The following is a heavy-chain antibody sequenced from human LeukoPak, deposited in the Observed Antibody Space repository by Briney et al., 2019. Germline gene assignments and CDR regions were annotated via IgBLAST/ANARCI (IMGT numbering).Heavy chain of an antibody. V-gene: IGHV4-59*01. CDR1: GGSISTYY. CDR3: ARGVVAAAGRTFDF. D-gene: IGHD6-13*01. CDR2: IYNSGST. Sequence: SETLSLTCTVSGGSISTYYWSWIRQPPGKGLEWIGYIYNSGSTSYNPSLRSRVTISLDTSKNQFSLKLSSVTAADTAIYYCARGVVAAAGRTFDFWGQGTLVTVSS. J-gene: IGHJ4*02.